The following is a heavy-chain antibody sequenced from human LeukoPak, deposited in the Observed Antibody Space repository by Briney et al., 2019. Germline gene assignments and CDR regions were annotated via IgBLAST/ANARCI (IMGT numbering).Heavy chain of an antibody. D-gene: IGHD2-8*01. CDR1: GFTFSSYW. Sequence: GGSLRLSCAASGFTFSSYWMNWVRQAPGKGLEWVSSISSSSSYIYYADSVKGRFTISRDNAKNSLYLQMNSLRAGDTAVYYCARDSHCANGVCYEDYFDYWGQGTLVTVSS. CDR2: ISSSSSYI. V-gene: IGHV3-21*01. CDR3: ARDSHCANGVCYEDYFDY. J-gene: IGHJ4*02.